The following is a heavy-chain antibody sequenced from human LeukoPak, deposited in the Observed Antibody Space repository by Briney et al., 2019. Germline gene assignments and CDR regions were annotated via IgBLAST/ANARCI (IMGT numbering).Heavy chain of an antibody. CDR1: GFTFSSYG. CDR2: IRYDGSNK. V-gene: IGHV3-30*02. J-gene: IGHJ4*02. Sequence: GGSLRLSCAASGFTFSSYGMHWVRQAPGKGLEWVAFIRYDGSNKYYADSVKGRFTISRDNSKNTLYLQMNSLRAEDTAVYYCAKDRAGSYYGSGNPGVFDHWGQGTLVTVSS. D-gene: IGHD3-10*01. CDR3: AKDRAGSYYGSGNPGVFDH.